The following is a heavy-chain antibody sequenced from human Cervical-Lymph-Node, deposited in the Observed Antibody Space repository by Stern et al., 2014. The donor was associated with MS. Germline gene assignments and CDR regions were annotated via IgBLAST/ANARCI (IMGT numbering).Heavy chain of an antibody. J-gene: IGHJ5*02. D-gene: IGHD1-26*01. CDR3: ARSYSGTYLDWFDP. Sequence: QVTLKESGPVLVKPTETLTLTCSVSGLSLSNPRMGVSWIRQPPGKALEWLAHIFSAYEKSYSTSLESRLTISRGTSKSQVVLTMTNMDPVDTATYYCARSYSGTYLDWFDPWGQGTLVTVSS. CDR2: IFSAYEK. CDR1: GLSLSNPRMG. V-gene: IGHV2-26*01.